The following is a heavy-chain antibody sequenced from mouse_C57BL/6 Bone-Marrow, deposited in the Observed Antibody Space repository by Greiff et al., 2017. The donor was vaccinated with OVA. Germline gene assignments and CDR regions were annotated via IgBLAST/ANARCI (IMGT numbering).Heavy chain of an antibody. Sequence: QVQLQQPGAELVMPGASVKLSCKASGYTFTSYWMHWVKQRPGQGLEWIGEIDPSDSYTNYNQKFKGESTLTVDKSSSTAYMQLSSLTSEDSAVYYCARSGLRRKDYYAMDYWGQGTSVTVSS. CDR1: GYTFTSYW. CDR3: ARSGLRRKDYYAMDY. D-gene: IGHD2-4*01. CDR2: IDPSDSYT. J-gene: IGHJ4*01. V-gene: IGHV1-69*01.